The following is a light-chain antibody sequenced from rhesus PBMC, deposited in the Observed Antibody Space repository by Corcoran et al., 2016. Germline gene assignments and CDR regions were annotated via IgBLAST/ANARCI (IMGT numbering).Light chain of an antibody. J-gene: IGKJ3*01. CDR2: KAS. V-gene: IGKV1-22*01. Sequence: DIQMTQSPSSLSASVGDTVTITCRASQGISSWLAWYQQKPGKAPKLLIYKASSLQSGVPSRFSGRGSVTDVTLTISSLQSESFATYYCQQYSSRPFTFGPGTKLDIK. CDR3: QQYSSRPFT. CDR1: QGISSW.